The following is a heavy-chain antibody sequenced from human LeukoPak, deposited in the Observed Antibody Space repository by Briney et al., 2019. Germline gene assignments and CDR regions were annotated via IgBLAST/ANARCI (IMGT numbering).Heavy chain of an antibody. V-gene: IGHV3-21*01. CDR2: ISSSSSYI. CDR1: GFTFSSYS. J-gene: IGHJ6*02. CDR3: ARAPYYYDYYGMDV. Sequence: GGSLRLSCAASGFTFSSYSMNWVRQAPGKGLEWVSSISSSSSYIYYADSVKGRFTISRDNAKNSLYLQMNSLRAEDTAAYYCARAPYYYDYYGMDVWGQGTTVTVSS.